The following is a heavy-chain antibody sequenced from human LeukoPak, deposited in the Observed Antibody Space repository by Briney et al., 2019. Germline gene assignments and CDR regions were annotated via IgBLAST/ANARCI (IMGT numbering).Heavy chain of an antibody. J-gene: IGHJ6*02. V-gene: IGHV3-7*01. CDR1: GFPLSVFW. CDR2: IKKDESVK. D-gene: IGHD7-27*01. CDR3: ATYTNWVAGDV. Sequence: GGSLSLLCVFCGFPLSVFWMRGARQARGRALEWVADIKKDESVKDYVDSVKGRFTISRDNAKNSLYLQMASLRAEDTAVYYCATYTNWVAGDVWGQGTTVSVSS.